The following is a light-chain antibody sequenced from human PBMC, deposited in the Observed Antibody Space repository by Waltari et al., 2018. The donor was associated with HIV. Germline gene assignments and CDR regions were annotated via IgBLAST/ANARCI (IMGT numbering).Light chain of an antibody. Sequence: QSVLTQPPSVSGAPGQRVTISCTGSSSHIRAGFDVHWYQQLPGIAPKLLIYAATNRHSGVPDRFSGSKSGTSASLAITGLQAEDEADYYCQSYDSSLSSYVFASGTRVTVL. CDR1: SSHIRAGFD. CDR3: QSYDSSLSSYV. J-gene: IGLJ1*01. CDR2: AAT. V-gene: IGLV1-40*01.